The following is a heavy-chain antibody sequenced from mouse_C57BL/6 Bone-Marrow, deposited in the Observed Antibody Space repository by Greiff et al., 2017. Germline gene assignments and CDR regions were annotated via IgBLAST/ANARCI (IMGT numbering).Heavy chain of an antibody. CDR1: GYTFTSYW. CDR2: IDPSDSYT. Sequence: VKLQQPGAELVMPGASVKLSCKASGYTFTSYWMHWVKQRPGQGLEWIGEIDPSDSYTNYNQKFKGKSTLTVDKSSSTAYMQLSSLTSEDSAVYYCASSNYGYFDVWGTGTTVTVSS. CDR3: ASSNYGYFDV. J-gene: IGHJ1*03. V-gene: IGHV1-69*01. D-gene: IGHD2-5*01.